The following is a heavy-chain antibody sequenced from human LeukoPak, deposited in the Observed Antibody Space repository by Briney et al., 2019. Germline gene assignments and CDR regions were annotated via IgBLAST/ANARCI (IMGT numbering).Heavy chain of an antibody. CDR1: GFTFDDYG. J-gene: IGHJ6*03. CDR2: INWNGGST. V-gene: IGHV3-20*04. Sequence: PGGSLRLSCAASGFTFDDYGMSWVRQAPGKGLEWVSDINWNGGSTGYADSVKGRFTISRDNAKNSLYLQMNSLRAEDTAVYYCTTVFSENYYYYYMDVWGKGTTVTISS. CDR3: TTVFSENYYYYYMDV. D-gene: IGHD1-26*01.